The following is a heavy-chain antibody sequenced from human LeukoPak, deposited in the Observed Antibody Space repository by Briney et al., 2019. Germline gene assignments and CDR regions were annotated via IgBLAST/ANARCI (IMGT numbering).Heavy chain of an antibody. CDR2: IYYSGST. CDR1: GGSISSYY. Sequence: SETLSLTCTVSGGSISSYYWGWIRQPPGKGLEWIGSIYYSGSTYYNPSLKSRVTISVDTSKNQFSLKLSSVTAADTAVYYCARHLGDYDFWSGYYSLNWFDPWGQGTLVTVSS. J-gene: IGHJ5*02. D-gene: IGHD3-3*01. CDR3: ARHLGDYDFWSGYYSLNWFDP. V-gene: IGHV4-39*01.